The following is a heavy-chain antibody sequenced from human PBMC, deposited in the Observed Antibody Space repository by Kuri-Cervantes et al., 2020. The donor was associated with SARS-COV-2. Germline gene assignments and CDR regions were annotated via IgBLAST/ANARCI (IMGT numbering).Heavy chain of an antibody. D-gene: IGHD1-1*01. Sequence: ETLSLTCTVSGGSISSSSYYWGWIRQPPGKGLEWVSSISSSSSYIYYADSVKGRFTISRDNAKNSLYLQMNSLRAEDTAVYYCASTTGTTLATDYWGQGTLVTVSS. CDR3: ASTTGTTLATDY. V-gene: IGHV3-21*01. CDR2: ISSSSSYI. CDR1: GGSISSSS. J-gene: IGHJ4*02.